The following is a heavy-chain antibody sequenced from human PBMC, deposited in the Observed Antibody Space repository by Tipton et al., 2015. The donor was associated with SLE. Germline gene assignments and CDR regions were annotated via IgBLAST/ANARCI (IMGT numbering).Heavy chain of an antibody. V-gene: IGHV4-39*01. J-gene: IGHJ3*02. CDR2: IYYSGST. Sequence: TLSLTCTVSGGSISSSSYYWGWIRQPPGKGLEWIGSIYYSGSTYYNPSLKSRVTISVDTSKNQFSLKLSSVTAADTAVYYCARPGAITFRAFDIWGQGTMVTVSS. CDR1: GGSISSSSYY. D-gene: IGHD3-10*01. CDR3: ARPGAITFRAFDI.